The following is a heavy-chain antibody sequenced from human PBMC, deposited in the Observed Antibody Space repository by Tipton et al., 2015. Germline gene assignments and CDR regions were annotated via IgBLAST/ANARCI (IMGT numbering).Heavy chain of an antibody. CDR1: GDSISNYY. D-gene: IGHD5-12*01. V-gene: IGHV4-59*01. CDR3: ARGAALADL. Sequence: LRLSCTVSGDSISNYYWSWIRQPPGKGLEWIGYIYYSGSTQYNPSLKSRVTISVDTSENQFSLRLISVAAADTAVYYCARGAALADLWGQGTLVTVSS. J-gene: IGHJ5*02. CDR2: IYYSGST.